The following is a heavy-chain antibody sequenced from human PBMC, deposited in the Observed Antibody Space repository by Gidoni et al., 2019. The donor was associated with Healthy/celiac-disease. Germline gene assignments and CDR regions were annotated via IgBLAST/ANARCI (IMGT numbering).Heavy chain of an antibody. CDR3: ARMAAAGSFFDY. V-gene: IGHV4-31*03. CDR1: GGPISSGGYY. J-gene: IGHJ4*02. Sequence: QVQLQESGPGLVKPSQTLSLTCPFPGGPISSGGYYWSWIRQHPGKCLEWIGYIYYSGSTYYNPSLKSRVTISVDTSKNQFSLKLSSVTAADTAVYYCARMAAAGSFFDYWGQGTLVTVSS. D-gene: IGHD6-13*01. CDR2: IYYSGST.